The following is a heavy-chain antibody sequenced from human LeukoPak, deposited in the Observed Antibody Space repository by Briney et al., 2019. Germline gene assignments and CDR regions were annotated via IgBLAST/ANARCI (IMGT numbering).Heavy chain of an antibody. CDR3: ARGSYDFWSGYDNWFDP. Sequence: PSETLSLTCAVYGGSFSGYYWSWIRQPPGKGLEWIGEINHSGSTNYNPSLKSRVTISVDTSKNQFSLKLSPVTAADTAVYYCARGSYDFWSGYDNWFDPWGQGTLVTVSS. CDR2: INHSGST. D-gene: IGHD3-3*01. V-gene: IGHV4-34*01. J-gene: IGHJ5*02. CDR1: GGSFSGYY.